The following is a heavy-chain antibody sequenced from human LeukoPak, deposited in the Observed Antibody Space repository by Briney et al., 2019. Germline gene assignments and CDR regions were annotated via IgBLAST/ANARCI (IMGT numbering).Heavy chain of an antibody. J-gene: IGHJ3*01. CDR2: ITSDGKT. Sequence: PGGSLRLSCEASGFTFRSYAMSWVRQAPGKGLEWVSIITSDGKTYYADSVKGRFTISRDNSKNTLYLQMNSLRAEDTAVYYCAKDRIFGVVIFNPDAFDFWGQGTMVTVSS. CDR1: GFTFRSYA. V-gene: IGHV3-23*01. D-gene: IGHD3-3*02. CDR3: AKDRIFGVVIFNPDAFDF.